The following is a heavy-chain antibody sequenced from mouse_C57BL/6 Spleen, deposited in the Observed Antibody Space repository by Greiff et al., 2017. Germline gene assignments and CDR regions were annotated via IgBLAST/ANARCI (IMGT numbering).Heavy chain of an antibody. CDR1: GYTFTDYE. CDR2: IDPETGGT. CDR3: TPIYYDYDYAMDD. J-gene: IGHJ4*01. Sequence: VQLQQSGAELVRPGASVTLSCKASGYTFTDYEMHWVKQTPVHGLEWIGAIDPETGGTAYNQKFKGKAILTADKSSSTAYMELRSLTSEDSAVYYCTPIYYDYDYAMDDWGQGTSVTVSS. D-gene: IGHD2-4*01. V-gene: IGHV1-15*01.